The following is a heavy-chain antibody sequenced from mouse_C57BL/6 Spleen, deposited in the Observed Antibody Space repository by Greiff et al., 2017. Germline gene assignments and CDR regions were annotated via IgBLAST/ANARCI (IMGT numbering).Heavy chain of an antibody. CDR3: ASRSRYDDEYAMDY. Sequence: VQLQQPGAELVKPGASVKLSCKASGYTFTSYWITWVKQRPGQGLEWIGDIYPGSGSTNYNEKFKSKATLTVDTSSSTAYMQLSSLTCEDSAVYSVASRSRYDDEYAMDYWGQGTSVTVSS. CDR1: GYTFTSYW. D-gene: IGHD2-4*01. V-gene: IGHV1-55*01. CDR2: IYPGSGST. J-gene: IGHJ4*01.